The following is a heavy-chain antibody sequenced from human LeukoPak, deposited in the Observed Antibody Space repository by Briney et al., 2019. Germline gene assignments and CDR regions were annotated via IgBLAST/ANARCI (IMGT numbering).Heavy chain of an antibody. CDR1: GFTFSGYA. CDR3: ARDMEYSSSPGIDY. Sequence: GGSLRLSCAASGFTFSGYAMHWVRQAPGKGLEWVAVISYDGSNKYYADSVKGRFTISRDNSKNTLYLQMNSLRAEDTAVYYCARDMEYSSSPGIDYWGQGTLVTVSS. D-gene: IGHD6-6*01. V-gene: IGHV3-30*01. CDR2: ISYDGSNK. J-gene: IGHJ4*02.